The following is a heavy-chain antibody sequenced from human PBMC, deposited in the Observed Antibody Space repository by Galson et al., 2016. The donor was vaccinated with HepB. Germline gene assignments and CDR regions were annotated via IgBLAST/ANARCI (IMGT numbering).Heavy chain of an antibody. Sequence: SLRLSCAASGFTLSSYGMHWVRQAPGKGLEWVAVISYDGSDKYYGNSVKGRFTISRDNSKNTLYLQMNSLRAEDTAVYYCAKDRRYYDSSGYFWEGYYYDGMDVWGQGTTVTVSS. CDR2: ISYDGSDK. J-gene: IGHJ6*02. CDR3: AKDRRYYDSSGYFWEGYYYDGMDV. D-gene: IGHD3-22*01. V-gene: IGHV3-30*18. CDR1: GFTLSSYG.